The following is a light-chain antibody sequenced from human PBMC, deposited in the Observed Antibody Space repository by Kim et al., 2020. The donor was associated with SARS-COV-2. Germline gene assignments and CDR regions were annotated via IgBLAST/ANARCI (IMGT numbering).Light chain of an antibody. CDR3: QSYDSSLSGYV. J-gene: IGLJ1*01. CDR1: SSNIGAGYD. Sequence: QSVLTQPPSVSGAPGQRVTISCTGMSSNIGAGYDVHWYQQVPGTAPKLLIYAISIRPSGVPDRFSGSKSGTSASLAITGLQTEDEADYYCQSYDSSLSGYVFGSGTQVTVL. V-gene: IGLV1-40*01. CDR2: AIS.